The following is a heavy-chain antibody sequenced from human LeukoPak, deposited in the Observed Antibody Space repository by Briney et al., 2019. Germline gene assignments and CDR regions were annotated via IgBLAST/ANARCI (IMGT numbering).Heavy chain of an antibody. V-gene: IGHV4-59*01. CDR1: GGSLSSYY. CDR2: IYYSGST. CDR3: ARATDYYGSGSYLDY. J-gene: IGHJ4*02. D-gene: IGHD3-10*01. Sequence: SETLSLTCTVSGGSLSSYYWSWIRQPPGKGLEWIGYIYYSGSTNYNPSLKSRVTISVDTSKNQFSLKLSSVTAADTAVYYCARATDYYGSGSYLDYWGQGTLVTVSS.